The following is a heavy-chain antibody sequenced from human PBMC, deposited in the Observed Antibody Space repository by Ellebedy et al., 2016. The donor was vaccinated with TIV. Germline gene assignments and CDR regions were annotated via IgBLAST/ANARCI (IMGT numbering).Heavy chain of an antibody. CDR3: ARGRGIRGWYAEYFQH. J-gene: IGHJ1*01. V-gene: IGHV1-8*01. CDR2: MNPNSGNT. Sequence: ASVKVSXKASGYTFTSYDINWVRQATGQGLEWMGWMNPNSGNTGYAQKFQGRVTMTRNTSITTAYMELSSLRSEDTAVYYCARGRGIRGWYAEYFQHWGQGTLVTVSS. D-gene: IGHD6-19*01. CDR1: GYTFTSYD.